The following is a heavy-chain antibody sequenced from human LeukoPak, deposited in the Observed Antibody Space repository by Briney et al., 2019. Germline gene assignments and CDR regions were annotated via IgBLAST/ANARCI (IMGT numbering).Heavy chain of an antibody. CDR2: IIPIFGTA. Sequence: SVKVSCKASGGTFSSYAISWVRQAPGQGLEWMGGIIPIFGTANYAQKFQGRVTTTADESTSTAYMELSSLRSEDTAVYYCARHTKPYSSSAERPFDYWGQGTLVTVSS. D-gene: IGHD6-6*01. CDR3: ARHTKPYSSSAERPFDY. J-gene: IGHJ4*02. V-gene: IGHV1-69*13. CDR1: GGTFSSYA.